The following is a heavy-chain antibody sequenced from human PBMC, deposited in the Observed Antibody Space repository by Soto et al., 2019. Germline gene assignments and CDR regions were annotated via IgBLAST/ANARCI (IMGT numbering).Heavy chain of an antibody. J-gene: IGHJ4*02. CDR2: IHTGGTT. V-gene: IGHV4-4*07. CDR1: GGSISGFY. Sequence: SETLSLTCTVSGGSISGFYWNWFRQPAGKGLEWIGRIHTGGTTNHKPSLRSRVTMSVDTSKNQFSLKLTSVTAADTAVYYCARISGGPIRWGQGTLVTVSS. CDR3: ARISGGPIR.